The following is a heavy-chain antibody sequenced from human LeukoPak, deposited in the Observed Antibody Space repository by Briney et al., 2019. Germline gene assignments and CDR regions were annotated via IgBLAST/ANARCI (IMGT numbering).Heavy chain of an antibody. Sequence: ASVKVSCKASGYTFTAYYIHWVRQAPGQGLEWMGWINPNSGGTNSAQKFQGRVTMTRDTSISTAYMELSRLRSDDTAVYYCARVGYSYGPPYNWFDPWGQGTLVTVSS. CDR1: GYTFTAYY. D-gene: IGHD5-18*01. CDR2: INPNSGGT. CDR3: ARVGYSYGPPYNWFDP. V-gene: IGHV1-2*02. J-gene: IGHJ5*02.